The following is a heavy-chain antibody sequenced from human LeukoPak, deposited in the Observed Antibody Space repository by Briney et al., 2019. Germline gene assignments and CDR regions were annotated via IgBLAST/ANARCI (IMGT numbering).Heavy chain of an antibody. CDR2: IYPGDSDT. J-gene: IGHJ4*02. CDR1: GYTFTNYW. D-gene: IGHD6-13*01. Sequence: GESLKISCKGSGYTFTNYWIGWVRQMPGKGLEWMGIIYPGDSDTRYSPPFQGQVTISADKSISTAYLQWSSLKASDTAIYYCARRRGYTSSWYDYWGQGTLVTVSS. V-gene: IGHV5-51*01. CDR3: ARRRGYTSSWYDY.